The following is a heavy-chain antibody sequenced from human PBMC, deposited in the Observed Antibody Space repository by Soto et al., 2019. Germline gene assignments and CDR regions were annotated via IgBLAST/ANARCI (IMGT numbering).Heavy chain of an antibody. CDR1: GDSVSSNSAA. V-gene: IGHV6-1*01. J-gene: IGHJ6*02. D-gene: IGHD2-15*01. Sequence: SHTLSLTCAISGDSVSSNSAAWNWIRQSPSRGLEWLGRTYYRSKWYNDYAVSVKSRITINPDTSKNQFSLQLNSVTPEDTAVYYCARDPFCSGGRCHWVNPYYYCGMDVWGQGTTVTVSS. CDR2: TYYRSKWYN. CDR3: ARDPFCSGGRCHWVNPYYYCGMDV.